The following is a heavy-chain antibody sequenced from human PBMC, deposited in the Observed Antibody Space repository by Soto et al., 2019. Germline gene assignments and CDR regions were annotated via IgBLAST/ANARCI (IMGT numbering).Heavy chain of an antibody. D-gene: IGHD2-21*02. CDR1: GFSFIDYA. CDR2: IGGRGGNA. CDR3: AKVRHSGDFAGSYDS. J-gene: IGHJ5*02. V-gene: IGHV3-23*01. Sequence: GGSLRLSCAASGFSFIDYAINWVRQVPGRGLEYVAGIGGRGGNAFYADSMKGRFSISRDNSKNTVYLHMHNLRVDDSAMYYCAKVRHSGDFAGSYDSWGQGTLVTV.